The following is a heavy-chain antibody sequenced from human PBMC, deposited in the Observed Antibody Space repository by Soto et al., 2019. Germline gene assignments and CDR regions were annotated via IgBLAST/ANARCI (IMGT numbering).Heavy chain of an antibody. Sequence: GGSLRLSCAASGFNFSDHYMKWIRQAPGKGLEWVSYISGSSRYTNFADSVKGRFTISRDNAKNSLYLQMNSLRVEDTAVYYCARHTSGWHYYDYWGQGTPVTVSS. CDR3: ARHTSGWHYYDY. CDR2: ISGSSRYT. D-gene: IGHD6-19*01. CDR1: GFNFSDHY. V-gene: IGHV3-11*06. J-gene: IGHJ4*02.